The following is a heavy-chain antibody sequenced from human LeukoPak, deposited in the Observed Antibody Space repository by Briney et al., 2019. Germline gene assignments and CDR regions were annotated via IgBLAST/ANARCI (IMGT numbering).Heavy chain of an antibody. J-gene: IGHJ5*02. Sequence: PGGSLRLSCAASGFTFSDYYMSWIRQAPGKGLEWVSYISSSGSTIYYADSVKGRFTISRDNAKNSLYLQMNSLRAEDTAVYYCAKMGIAAAGTYLNWFDPWGQGTLVTVSS. CDR2: ISSSGSTI. CDR1: GFTFSDYY. CDR3: AKMGIAAAGTYLNWFDP. V-gene: IGHV3-11*01. D-gene: IGHD6-13*01.